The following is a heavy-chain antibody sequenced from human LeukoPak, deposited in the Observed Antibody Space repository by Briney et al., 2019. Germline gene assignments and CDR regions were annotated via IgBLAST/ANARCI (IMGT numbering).Heavy chain of an antibody. V-gene: IGHV1-18*01. CDR2: ISAYSGNT. Sequence: ASVKVSCKASGYTFTSYGISWVRQAPGQGLEWMGWISAYSGNTNYAQKLQGRVTMTTDTSTSTAYMELRSLRSDDTAVYYCARDGENRSDYGDLSWFDPWGQGILVTVSS. CDR1: GYTFTSYG. D-gene: IGHD4-17*01. CDR3: ARDGENRSDYGDLSWFDP. J-gene: IGHJ5*02.